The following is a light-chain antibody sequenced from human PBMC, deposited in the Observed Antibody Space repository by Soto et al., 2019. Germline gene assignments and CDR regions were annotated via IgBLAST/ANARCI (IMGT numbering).Light chain of an antibody. Sequence: EIVMTQSPATLSVSPGERATLSCRASQSVSSNLAWYQQKPGQAPRLLIYGASTRATGVPARFSGSGSGTDFTLTISSLQSEDFAVYYCQQYNNWPGTFGQGTKVDI. J-gene: IGKJ1*01. CDR2: GAS. V-gene: IGKV3-15*01. CDR1: QSVSSN. CDR3: QQYNNWPGT.